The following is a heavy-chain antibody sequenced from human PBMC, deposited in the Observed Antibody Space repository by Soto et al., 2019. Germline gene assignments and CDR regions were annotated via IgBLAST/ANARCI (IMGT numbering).Heavy chain of an antibody. CDR1: GFTFGDYA. V-gene: IGHV3-49*04. J-gene: IGHJ6*02. CDR3: TRAGRYRRRGGV. CDR2: IRSKAYGGTT. Sequence: PGGSLRLSCTASGFTFGDYAMSWVRQAPGKGLEWVGFIRSKAYGGTTEYAASVKGRFTISRDDSKSIAYLQMNSLKTEDTAVYYCTRAGRYRRRGGVWGQGTTVTVSS. D-gene: IGHD2-2*02.